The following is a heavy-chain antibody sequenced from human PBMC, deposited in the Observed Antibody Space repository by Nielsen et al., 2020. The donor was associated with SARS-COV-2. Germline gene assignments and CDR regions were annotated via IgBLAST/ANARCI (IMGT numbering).Heavy chain of an antibody. CDR1: GGSISAYY. J-gene: IGHJ5*02. CDR3: AKWEYNWFDP. CDR2: IYYSGHT. Sequence: SETLSLTCTLSGGSISAYYWSWIRQPPGKGLEWIGYIYYSGHTNYNPSLESRVTISLDASKNQFSLRLTSVTAADTAVYYCAKWEYNWFDPWGQGILVTVSS. D-gene: IGHD1-26*01. V-gene: IGHV4-59*08.